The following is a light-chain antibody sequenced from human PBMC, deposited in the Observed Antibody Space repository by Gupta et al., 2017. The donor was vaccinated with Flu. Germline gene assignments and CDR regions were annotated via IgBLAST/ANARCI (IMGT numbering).Light chain of an antibody. V-gene: IGLV1-44*01. CDR2: FSN. Sequence: QSVLTQPPSASGTPGQRVTISCSASSSSIGSNSVNWYQQLPGTAPKLLIYFSNQRPSGVPDRFSGSKSGTSASLAISGLQAEDEADYYCATWDDSRNGPVFGGGTKLTVL. J-gene: IGLJ3*02. CDR1: SSSIGSNS. CDR3: ATWDDSRNGPV.